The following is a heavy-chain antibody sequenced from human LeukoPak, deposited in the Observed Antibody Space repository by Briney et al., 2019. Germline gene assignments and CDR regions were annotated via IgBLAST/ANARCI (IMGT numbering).Heavy chain of an antibody. CDR1: GFTFSSYS. CDR3: ARDENRDSSGYYYVSWFDP. V-gene: IGHV3-48*04. D-gene: IGHD3-22*01. J-gene: IGHJ5*02. CDR2: ISSSSSTI. Sequence: GGSLRLSCAASGFTFSSYSMNWVRQAPGKGLEWVSYISSSSSTIYYADSVKGRFTISRDNAKNSLYLRMNSLRAEDTAVYYCARDENRDSSGYYYVSWFDPWGQGTLVTVSS.